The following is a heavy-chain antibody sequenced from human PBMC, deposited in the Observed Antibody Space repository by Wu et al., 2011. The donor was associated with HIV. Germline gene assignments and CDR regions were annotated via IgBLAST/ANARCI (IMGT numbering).Heavy chain of an antibody. Sequence: QVQLVQSGPGLVKPSETLSLTCTVSGGSLSPHYWNWIRHSPGKGLEWIGYIYYNGNTKYNPSLQRRVTISLDPSREQFSLKLNSVTAADTAVYYCAREDFELVWRAFDIWARGPWSASLQ. J-gene: IGHJ3*02. CDR1: GGSLSPHY. V-gene: IGHV4-59*11. CDR3: AREDFELVWRAFDI. CDR2: IYYNGNT. D-gene: IGHD3-9*01.